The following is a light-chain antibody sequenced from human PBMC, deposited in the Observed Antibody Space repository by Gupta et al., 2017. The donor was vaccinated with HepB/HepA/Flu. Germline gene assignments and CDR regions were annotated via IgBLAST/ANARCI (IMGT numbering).Light chain of an antibody. CDR2: DAS. Sequence: EIVLTQSPATLSLSPGERATRSCRASQSVSSSLAWYQQKPGQAPRLLIYDASNRATGIPARFSGSGSGTDFTLTISSLEPEDFAVYYCQQRSNCLFGGGTKVESK. V-gene: IGKV3-11*01. CDR3: QQRSNCL. J-gene: IGKJ4*01. CDR1: QSVSSS.